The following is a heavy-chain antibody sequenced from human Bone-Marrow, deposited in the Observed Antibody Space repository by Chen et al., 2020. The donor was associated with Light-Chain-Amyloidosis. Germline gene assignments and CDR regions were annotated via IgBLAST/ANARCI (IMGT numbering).Heavy chain of an antibody. J-gene: IGHJ4*02. CDR2: INHSGKS. CDR1: GGSFNDYY. Sequence: QVHLQQWGAGLLMPSETLSLTCGVYGGSFNDYYMTWFRQPPGKGLEWIGEINHSGKSNLNPSLSGRVTMSIDAAKRQFSLEVTSLTAADTAMYYCARGIDYWGQGTLVTVSS. V-gene: IGHV4-34*01. CDR3: ARGIDY.